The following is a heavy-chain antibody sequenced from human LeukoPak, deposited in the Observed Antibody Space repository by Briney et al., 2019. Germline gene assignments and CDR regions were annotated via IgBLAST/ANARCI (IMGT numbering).Heavy chain of an antibody. V-gene: IGHV3-11*01. CDR2: INIGGTNT. J-gene: IGHJ5*02. Sequence: GGSLRLSCAASGFTFNDYYMSWIRQALGKGLEWLSYINIGGTNTHYADSVKGRITISRDNAKKSLYLEMNNLRAEDTAVYYCATDGAGFDTGGQGVLVTVSS. CDR3: ATDGAGFDT. CDR1: GFTFNDYY.